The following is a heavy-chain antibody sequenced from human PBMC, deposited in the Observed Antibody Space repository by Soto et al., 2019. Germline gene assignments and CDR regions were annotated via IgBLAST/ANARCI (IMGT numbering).Heavy chain of an antibody. J-gene: IGHJ4*02. CDR1: GFTFSAVY. V-gene: IGHV3-11*05. Sequence: PGGSLRLSCAASGFTFSAVYMSWIRQAPNKGLEYISYISSSGTSANYADSVKGRFTISRDNAKNSLYLQMNSLRAEDTAVYYCARDRGEATGQYFDYWGKGALVTSPQ. D-gene: IGHD3-10*01. CDR3: ARDRGEATGQYFDY. CDR2: ISSSGTSA.